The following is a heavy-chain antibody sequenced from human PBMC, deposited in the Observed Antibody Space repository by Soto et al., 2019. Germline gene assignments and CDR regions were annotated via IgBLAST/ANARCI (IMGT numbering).Heavy chain of an antibody. CDR2: INPNSGDT. Sequence: ASVKVSCKASGYTFTGYYVHWVRQAPGQGLEWMGWINPNSGDTYLAQRFQGRVTMNRDTSIGTAYMELRGLTSDDTAEYYCAKGGAIVAAGTRVYLYNAVDVWGQGTTVTVSS. J-gene: IGHJ6*02. V-gene: IGHV1-2*02. CDR3: AKGGAIVAAGTRVYLYNAVDV. CDR1: GYTFTGYY. D-gene: IGHD1-26*01.